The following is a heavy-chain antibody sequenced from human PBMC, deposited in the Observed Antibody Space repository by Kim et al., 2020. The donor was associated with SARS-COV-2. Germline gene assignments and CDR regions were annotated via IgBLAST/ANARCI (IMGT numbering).Heavy chain of an antibody. V-gene: IGHV4-39*01. J-gene: IGHJ5*02. Sequence: SETLSLTCTVSGGSISSSSYYWGWIRQPPGKGLEWIGSIYYSGSTYYNPPLKSRVTISVDTSKNQFSLKLSSVTAADTAVYYCARRNIVATITNWFDPWGQGTLVTVSS. D-gene: IGHD5-12*01. CDR3: ARRNIVATITNWFDP. CDR2: IYYSGST. CDR1: GGSISSSSYY.